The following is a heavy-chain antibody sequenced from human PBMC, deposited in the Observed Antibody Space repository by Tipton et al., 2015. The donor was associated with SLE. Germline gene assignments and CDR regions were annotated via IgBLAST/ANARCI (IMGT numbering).Heavy chain of an antibody. V-gene: IGHV4-39*07. Sequence: TLSLTCTVSGGSISSGSYYWSWIRQPPGKGLEWIGEINHSGSTNYNPSLKSRVTISVDTSKNQFSLKLSSVTAADTAVYYCARGVDGRFDYWGQGTLVTVSS. CDR2: INHSGST. CDR1: GGSISSGSYY. CDR3: ARGVDGRFDY. J-gene: IGHJ4*02. D-gene: IGHD1-14*01.